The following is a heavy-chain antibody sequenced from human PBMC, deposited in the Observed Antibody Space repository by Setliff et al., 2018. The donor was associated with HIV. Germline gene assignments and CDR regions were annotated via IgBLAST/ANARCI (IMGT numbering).Heavy chain of an antibody. V-gene: IGHV3-30*01. D-gene: IGHD2-2*01. Sequence: PGGSLRLSCAAFGFTVHWVRQAPGKGLEWVSAISSDGISKYYAESVKGRFTISRDNSKNTVYLQMDSLPAEDTAVYYCARHAPYPPWAYYYYYMDVWGKGTTVTVS. CDR1: GFT. CDR3: ARHAPYPPWAYYYYYMDV. J-gene: IGHJ6*03. CDR2: ISSDGISK.